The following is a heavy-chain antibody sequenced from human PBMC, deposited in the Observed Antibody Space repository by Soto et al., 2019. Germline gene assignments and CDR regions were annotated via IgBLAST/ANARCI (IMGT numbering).Heavy chain of an antibody. CDR3: ATRPFELELPPGYYGMDV. CDR2: ISGSGGST. J-gene: IGHJ6*02. CDR1: GFTFSSYA. Sequence: GESLKISCAASGFTFSSYAMSWVRQAPGKGLEWVSAISGSGGSTYYADSVKGRFTISRDNSKNTLYLQMNSLRAEDTAVYYCATRPFELELPPGYYGMDVWGQGTTVTVSS. V-gene: IGHV3-23*01. D-gene: IGHD1-7*01.